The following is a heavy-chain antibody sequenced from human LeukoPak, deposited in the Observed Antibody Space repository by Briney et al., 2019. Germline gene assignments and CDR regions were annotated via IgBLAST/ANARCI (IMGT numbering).Heavy chain of an antibody. V-gene: IGHV1-69*05. CDR2: IITIFGTA. CDR3: ASRFCTYYYDSSGCGGLDY. CDR1: GGTFSSYA. J-gene: IGHJ4*02. Sequence: SVKVSCKASGGTFSSYAISWVRQAPGQGLEWMGGIITIFGTANYAQKFQGRVTITTDESTSTAYMELSSLRSEDPAVYYCASRFCTYYYDSSGCGGLDYWGQGTLVTVSS. D-gene: IGHD3-22*01.